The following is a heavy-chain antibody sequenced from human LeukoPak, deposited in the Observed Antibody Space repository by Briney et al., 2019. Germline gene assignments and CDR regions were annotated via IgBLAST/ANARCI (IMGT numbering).Heavy chain of an antibody. CDR2: IKTKADGGTT. V-gene: IGHV3-15*01. D-gene: IGHD1-1*01. CDR3: TKTQVHVTFGLDY. J-gene: IGHJ4*02. CDR1: GFTFSNAW. Sequence: GGSLRLSCAASGFTFSNAWMSWVRQAPGKGLEWVGRIKTKADGGTTDYTAPVKGRFTISRDDSKNTLYLQMNSLKIEDTAVYYCTKTQVHVTFGLDYWGQEALVTVSS.